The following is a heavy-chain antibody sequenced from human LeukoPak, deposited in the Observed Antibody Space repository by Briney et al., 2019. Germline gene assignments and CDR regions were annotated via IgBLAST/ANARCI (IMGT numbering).Heavy chain of an antibody. CDR2: INPNSGGT. D-gene: IGHD3-22*01. V-gene: IGHV1-2*02. J-gene: IGHJ3*02. Sequence: ASVKVSCKASGYTFTGYYMHWVRQAPGQGLEWMGWINPNSGGTNYAQKFQGRVTMTRDTSINTAYMELSRLRSDDTAVYYCARGGDSSTYYAFDIWGQGTMVTVSS. CDR1: GYTFTGYY. CDR3: ARGGDSSTYYAFDI.